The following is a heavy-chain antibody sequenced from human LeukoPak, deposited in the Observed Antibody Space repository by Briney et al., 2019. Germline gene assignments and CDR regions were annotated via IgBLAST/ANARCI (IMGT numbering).Heavy chain of an antibody. CDR2: INSNSGVT. V-gene: IGHV1-2*02. CDR3: ARDPGSNFFDY. CDR1: GYIFTSYY. J-gene: IGHJ4*02. Sequence: ASVKVSCKASGYIFTSYYIHCVRQAPGQGLEWMGWINSNSGVTNYAQKFQGRVTMTSDMSISTAYMELRRLKSDDTAVYYCARDPGSNFFDYWGQGTQITVSS. D-gene: IGHD5/OR15-5a*01.